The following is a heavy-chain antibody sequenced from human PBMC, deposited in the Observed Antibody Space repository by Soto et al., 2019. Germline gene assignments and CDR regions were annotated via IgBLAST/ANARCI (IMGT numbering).Heavy chain of an antibody. CDR1: GYTFTSDY. CDR2: INPSGGST. Sequence: QVQLVQSGAEVKKPGASVKVSCKASGYTFTSDYMNWVRQAPGQGLEWMGIINPSGGSTSYAQKFEGRVTMTGDASTSTVYMELSSLRSDDTAVYYCARSVTAHYWGGGALVTVSS. D-gene: IGHD2-2*01. CDR3: ARSVTAHY. V-gene: IGHV1-46*03. J-gene: IGHJ4*02.